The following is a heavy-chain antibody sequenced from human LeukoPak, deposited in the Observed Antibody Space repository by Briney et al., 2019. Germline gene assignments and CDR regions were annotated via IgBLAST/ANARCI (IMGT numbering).Heavy chain of an antibody. CDR1: GGSISSYY. Sequence: SETLSLTCTVSGGSISSYYWSWIRQPAGKGLEWIGRIYTSGSTNYNPSLKSRVTMSVDTSKNQFSLKLSSVTAADTAVYYCARVPRSYYYYYYMDVWGKGTTVTVSS. CDR3: ARVPRSYYYYYYMDV. V-gene: IGHV4-4*07. CDR2: IYTSGST. J-gene: IGHJ6*03.